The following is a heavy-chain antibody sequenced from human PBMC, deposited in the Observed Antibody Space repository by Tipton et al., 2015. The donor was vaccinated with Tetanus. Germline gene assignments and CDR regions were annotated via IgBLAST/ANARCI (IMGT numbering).Heavy chain of an antibody. D-gene: IGHD1-14*01. CDR1: GGSISSDY. CDR3: ARVGQPGYYYGMDV. V-gene: IGHV4-4*07. CDR2: IYTSGST. Sequence: TLSLTCAVSGGSISSDYWSWIRQPAGKGLEWIGRIYTSGSTNYNPPLKSRVTMSVDTSTNQIYLKLSSVTAADTAIYYCARVGQPGYYYGMDVWGQGTTVTVSS. J-gene: IGHJ6*02.